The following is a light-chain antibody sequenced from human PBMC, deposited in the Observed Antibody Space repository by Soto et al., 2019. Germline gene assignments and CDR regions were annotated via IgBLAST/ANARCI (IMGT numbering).Light chain of an antibody. J-gene: IGKJ2*01. Sequence: ETVLTQSPGTLSLSPGKGATLSCRARQSVGSTYLAWYQHKPGQAPRLIIYGASNRVTGIPDRFSGSGSGTDFTLTINRLEPEDFAVYYCQQYGSLPVTFGQGTKLEIK. V-gene: IGKV3-20*01. CDR1: QSVGSTY. CDR3: QQYGSLPVT. CDR2: GAS.